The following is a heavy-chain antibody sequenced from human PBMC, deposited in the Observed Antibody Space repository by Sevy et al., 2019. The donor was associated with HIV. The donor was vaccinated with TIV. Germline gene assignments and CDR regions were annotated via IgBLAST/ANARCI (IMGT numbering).Heavy chain of an antibody. Sequence: GGSLRLSCAASGFVFNDHAMHWVRVVPGKGLEGVSGISWNSRNIGYADSVKGRFTISSDNTRHSVYLEMHSLRPEDTALYYCAKDINRGCDGVNCYSYYYYFYGLDVWGQGTTVTVSS. CDR3: AKDINRGCDGVNCYSYYYYFYGLDV. D-gene: IGHD2-21*01. V-gene: IGHV3-9*01. J-gene: IGHJ6*02. CDR2: ISWNSRNI. CDR1: GFVFNDHA.